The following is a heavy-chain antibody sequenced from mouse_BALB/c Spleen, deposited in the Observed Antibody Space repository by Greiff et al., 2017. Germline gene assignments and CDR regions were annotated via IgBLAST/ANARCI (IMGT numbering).Heavy chain of an antibody. Sequence: VQLKQSGPSLVQPSQSLSITCTVSGFSLTSYGVHWVRQSPGKGLEWLGVIWRGGSTDYNAAFMSRLSITKDNSKSQVFFKMNSLQADDTAIYYCATRDRYDEGAMDYWGQGTSVTVSS. CDR1: GFSLTSYG. D-gene: IGHD2-14*01. CDR2: IWRGGST. V-gene: IGHV2-5-1*01. J-gene: IGHJ4*01. CDR3: ATRDRYDEGAMDY.